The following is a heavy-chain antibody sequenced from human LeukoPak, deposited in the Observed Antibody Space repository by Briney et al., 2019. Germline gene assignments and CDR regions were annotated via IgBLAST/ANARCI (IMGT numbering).Heavy chain of an antibody. D-gene: IGHD6-13*01. CDR2: MYYSGST. CDR1: GGSISSYY. J-gene: IGHJ4*02. CDR3: ARDLGSSPTLFDY. Sequence: SETLSLTCTVSGGSISSYYWSWIRQPPGKGLEWIGYMYYSGSTNYNPSLKSRVTVSVDKSRNQFSLKLSSVTAADTAVYYCARDLGSSPTLFDYWGQGTLVTVSS. V-gene: IGHV4-59*01.